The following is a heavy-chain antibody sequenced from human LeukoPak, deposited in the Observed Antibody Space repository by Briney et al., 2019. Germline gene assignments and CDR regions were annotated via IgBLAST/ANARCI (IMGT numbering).Heavy chain of an antibody. CDR2: IYTSGST. CDR1: GGSISSGSYY. V-gene: IGHV4-61*02. D-gene: IGHD6-6*01. CDR3: ASSIAAFFDY. J-gene: IGHJ4*02. Sequence: PSETLSLTCTVSGGSISSGSYYWSWIRQPAGEGLEWIGRIYTSGSTNYNPSLKSRVTISVDTSKNQFSLKLSSVTAADTAVYYCASSIAAFFDYWGQGTLVTVSS.